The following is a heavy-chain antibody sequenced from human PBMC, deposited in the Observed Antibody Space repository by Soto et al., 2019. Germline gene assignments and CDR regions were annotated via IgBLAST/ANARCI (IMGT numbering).Heavy chain of an antibody. CDR3: ARVPSSSGRAPFDY. CDR1: GFTFSSYA. V-gene: IGHV3-30-3*01. CDR2: ISYDGSNK. J-gene: IGHJ4*02. D-gene: IGHD2-15*01. Sequence: QVQLVESGGGVVQPGRSLRLSCAASGFTFSSYAMHWVRQAPGKGLEWVAVISYDGSNKYYADSVKGRFTISRGNSKNTRYLQMTSLRAEDTAVYYCARVPSSSGRAPFDYWGQGTLVTVSS.